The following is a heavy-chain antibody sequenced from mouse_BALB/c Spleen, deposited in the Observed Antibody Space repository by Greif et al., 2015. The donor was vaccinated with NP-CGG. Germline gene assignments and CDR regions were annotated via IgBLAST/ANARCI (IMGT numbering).Heavy chain of an antibody. CDR2: IDPENGDT. Sequence: VQLQQSEAELVRSGASVKLSCTASGFNIKDYYMHWVKQRPEQGLEWIGWIDPENGDTEYAPKFQGKATMTADTSSNTAYLQLSSLTSEDTAVYCCNALYGNPYYVDYWGQGTTLTVSS. V-gene: IGHV14-4*02. D-gene: IGHD2-10*02. CDR1: GFNIKDYY. J-gene: IGHJ2*01. CDR3: NALYGNPYYVDY.